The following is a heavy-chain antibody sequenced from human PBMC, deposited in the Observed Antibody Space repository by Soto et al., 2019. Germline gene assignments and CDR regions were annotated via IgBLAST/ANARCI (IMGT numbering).Heavy chain of an antibody. CDR2: ISYDGSNK. J-gene: IGHJ2*01. CDR3: ARDRGYCSGGSCYLFVIGWYFDL. V-gene: IGHV3-30-3*01. CDR1: GFTFSSYA. Sequence: PGGSLRLSCAASGFTFSSYAMHWVRQAPGKGLEWVAVISYDGSNKYYADSVKGRFTISRDNSKNTLYLQMNSLRAEDTAVYYCARDRGYCSGGSCYLFVIGWYFDLWGRGTLVTVSS. D-gene: IGHD2-15*01.